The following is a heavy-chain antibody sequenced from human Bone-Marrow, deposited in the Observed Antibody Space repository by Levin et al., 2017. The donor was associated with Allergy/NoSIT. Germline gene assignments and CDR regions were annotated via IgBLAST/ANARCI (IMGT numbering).Heavy chain of an antibody. D-gene: IGHD1-26*01. CDR1: GGSITSFNW. CDR2: IFHSGST. V-gene: IGHV4-4*02. Sequence: PSETLSLTCAVSGGSITSFNWWSWVRQPPGKGLEWLGEIFHSGSTNYNPSLKSRVTMSVDKSKNQFSLKLNSVTAADTAVYYCAREKGAGTYQGFDYWGQGTLVTVSS. J-gene: IGHJ4*02. CDR3: AREKGAGTYQGFDY.